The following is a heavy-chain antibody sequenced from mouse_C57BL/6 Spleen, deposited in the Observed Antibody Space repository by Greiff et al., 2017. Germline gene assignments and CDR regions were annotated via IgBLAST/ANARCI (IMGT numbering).Heavy chain of an antibody. CDR2: ISDGGSYT. Sequence: DVQLVESGGGLVKPGGSLKLSCAASGFTFSSYAMSWVRQTPEKRLEWVATISDGGSYTYYPDNVKGRFTISRDNAKNNLYLQMSHLKSEDTAMYYCARGIYYDYDGFAYWGQGTLVTVSA. CDR1: GFTFSSYA. CDR3: ARGIYYDYDGFAY. V-gene: IGHV5-4*01. J-gene: IGHJ3*01. D-gene: IGHD2-4*01.